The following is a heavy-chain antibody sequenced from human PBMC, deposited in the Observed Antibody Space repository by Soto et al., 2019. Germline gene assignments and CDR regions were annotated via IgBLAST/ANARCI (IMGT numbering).Heavy chain of an antibody. V-gene: IGHV3-7*01. D-gene: IGHD4-17*01. J-gene: IGHJ4*02. CDR2: IKQDGSAK. CDR1: GFISSSYW. Sequence: SMRHSCEAAGFISSSYWMSWVRKTPGKGLEWVANIKQDGSAKYYADSVKGRFTISRDNSKNTLYLQMNSLRAEDTAVYYCARAPLYGGNSVWGQGTVVTVPS. CDR3: ARAPLYGGNSV.